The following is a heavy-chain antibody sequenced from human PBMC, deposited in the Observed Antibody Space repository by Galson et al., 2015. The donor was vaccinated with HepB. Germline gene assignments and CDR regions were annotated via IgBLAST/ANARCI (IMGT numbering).Heavy chain of an antibody. Sequence: SVKVSCKASGGTFSSYAISWVRQAPGQGLEWMGGIIPIFGTANYAQKFQGRVTITADKSTSTAYMELSSLRSEDTAVYYCARGGDGTDSSSWSTFYYYYGMDVWGQGTTVAVSS. V-gene: IGHV1-69*06. CDR1: GGTFSSYA. D-gene: IGHD6-13*01. CDR3: ARGGDGTDSSSWSTFYYYYGMDV. J-gene: IGHJ6*02. CDR2: IIPIFGTA.